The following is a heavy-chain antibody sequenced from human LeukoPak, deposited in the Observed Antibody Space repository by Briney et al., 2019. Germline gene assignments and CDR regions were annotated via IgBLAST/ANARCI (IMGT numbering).Heavy chain of an antibody. Sequence: ASETLSLTCSVSGYSITSGYYWGWIRQPPGKGLEWIGSIYHSGTTYYSPSLKSRVTISVDTSNNQFSLKLSSVTAADTAVYYCARDAIFGVVSFDYWGLGTLVTVSS. CDR2: IYHSGTT. CDR3: ARDAIFGVVSFDY. D-gene: IGHD3-3*01. CDR1: GYSITSGYY. J-gene: IGHJ4*02. V-gene: IGHV4-38-2*02.